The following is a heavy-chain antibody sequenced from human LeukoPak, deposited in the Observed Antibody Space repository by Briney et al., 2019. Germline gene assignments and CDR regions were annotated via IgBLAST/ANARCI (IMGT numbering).Heavy chain of an antibody. Sequence: SETLSLTCTVSGGSISSGGYYSSWIRQHPGKGLEWIGYIYYSGSTYYNPSLKSRVTISVDTSKNQFSLKLSSVNAAATAVYYCARTGIVVVTAAPKAGNYYYMDVWGKGTTVTVSS. D-gene: IGHD2-2*01. CDR1: GGSISSGGYY. J-gene: IGHJ6*03. CDR2: IYYSGST. CDR3: ARTGIVVVTAAPKAGNYYYMDV. V-gene: IGHV4-31*03.